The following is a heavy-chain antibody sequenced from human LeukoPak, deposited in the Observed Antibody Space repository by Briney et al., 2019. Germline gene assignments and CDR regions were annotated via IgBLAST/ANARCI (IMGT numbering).Heavy chain of an antibody. CDR2: ITGSGGNT. J-gene: IGHJ4*02. Sequence: GGSLRLSCAASGFTVSSNYMSWVHQAPGKGLEWVSAITGSGGNTYYADSVKGRFTISRDNSKNTVFLQMNSLRAEDTAVYYCAKWGDYDVLTGYYVSDYWGQGTLVTVSS. CDR1: GFTVSSNY. V-gene: IGHV3-23*01. CDR3: AKWGDYDVLTGYYVSDY. D-gene: IGHD3-9*01.